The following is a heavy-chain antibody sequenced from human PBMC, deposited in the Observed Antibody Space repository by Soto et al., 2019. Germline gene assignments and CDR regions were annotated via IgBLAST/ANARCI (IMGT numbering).Heavy chain of an antibody. CDR2: IDSSSSNK. D-gene: IGHD5-18*01. J-gene: IGHJ4*02. CDR3: ARDNDSAMALNGDY. V-gene: IGHV3-48*02. CDR1: GFTFDSYS. Sequence: EVQLVESGGGLAQPGGSLKLSCAASGFTFDSYSMYWVRQAPGTGLEWVSYIDSSSSNKHYADSVKGRFTISRDNAKNALYLQMSSLRDEGTAVYYCARDNDSAMALNGDYWGQGTLVTVSS.